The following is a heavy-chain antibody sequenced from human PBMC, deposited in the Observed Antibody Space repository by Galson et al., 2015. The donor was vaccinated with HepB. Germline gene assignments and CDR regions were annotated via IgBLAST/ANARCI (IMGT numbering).Heavy chain of an antibody. CDR1: GFTFSSYS. V-gene: IGHV3-30*03. Sequence: SLRLSCAASGFTFSSYSMNWVRQAPGKGLEWVAVISYDGSNKYYADSVKGRFTISRDNSKNTLYLQMNSLRAEDTAVYYCARGRHLYCSSTSCYRGFDYWGQGTLVTVSS. J-gene: IGHJ4*02. D-gene: IGHD2-2*02. CDR2: ISYDGSNK. CDR3: ARGRHLYCSSTSCYRGFDY.